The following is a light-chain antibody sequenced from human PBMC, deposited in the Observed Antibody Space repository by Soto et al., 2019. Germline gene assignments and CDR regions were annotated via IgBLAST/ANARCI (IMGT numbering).Light chain of an antibody. V-gene: IGKV1-27*01. CDR2: AAS. Sequence: DIQMTQSPSSLSASVGDRVTITCRASQGISNYLAWYQQKPGKVPELLIYAASTLQSGVPSRFSGSGSGTEXSLTXSGLQPEDVATYYCHKYNHAPTFGGGTKVEIK. J-gene: IGKJ4*01. CDR1: QGISNY. CDR3: HKYNHAPT.